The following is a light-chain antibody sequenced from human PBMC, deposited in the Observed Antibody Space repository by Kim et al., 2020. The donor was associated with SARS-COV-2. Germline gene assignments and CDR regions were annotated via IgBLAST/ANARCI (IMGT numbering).Light chain of an antibody. J-gene: IGKJ1*01. CDR1: QGVTRD. CDR3: QQYNNWPE. V-gene: IGKV3-15*01. Sequence: SVSPGERACLSSRAGQGVTRDLAWFRQKRGQAPKCRIYGASTRATGLPARFRASGSGTEFTLTISSLQSVDFAVYYWQQYNNWPEFGQGTKVDIK. CDR2: GAS.